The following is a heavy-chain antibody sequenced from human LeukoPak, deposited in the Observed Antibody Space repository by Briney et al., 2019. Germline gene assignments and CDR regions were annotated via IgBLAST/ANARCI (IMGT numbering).Heavy chain of an antibody. CDR3: ARAYGLYAFDI. Sequence: ASVKVSCKASGYTFTTYAMHWVRQAPGQRLEWMGWINAGNGNTKYSQEFQGRVTITRDTSASTAYTELSSLRSEDMAVYYCARAYGLYAFDIWGQGTMVTVSS. CDR2: INAGNGNT. CDR1: GYTFTTYA. D-gene: IGHD4-17*01. V-gene: IGHV1-3*03. J-gene: IGHJ3*02.